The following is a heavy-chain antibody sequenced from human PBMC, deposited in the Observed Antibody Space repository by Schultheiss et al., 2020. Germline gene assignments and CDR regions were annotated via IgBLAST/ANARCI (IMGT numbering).Heavy chain of an antibody. D-gene: IGHD5-18*01. J-gene: IGHJ6*03. CDR1: GFNFSDYY. CDR3: AKDGYRKNYYYYYYMDV. Sequence: GGSLRLSCAASGFNFSDYYMVWIRQAPGKGLEWLSVISGSGNIIYSADSVKGRFTISRDNSKNTLYLQMDSLRAEDTAVYYCAKDGYRKNYYYYYYMDVWGKGTTVTVSS. V-gene: IGHV3-11*04. CDR2: ISGSGNII.